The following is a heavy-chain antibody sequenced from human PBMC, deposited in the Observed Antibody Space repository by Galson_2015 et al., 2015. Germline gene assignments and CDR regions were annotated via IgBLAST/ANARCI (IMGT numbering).Heavy chain of an antibody. CDR3: ARSVVPAANVDYYDYDMGV. CDR1: GGTFSSYA. D-gene: IGHD2-2*01. Sequence: SVKVSCKASGGTFSSYAISWVRQAPGQGLEWMGGIIHIFGTANYAQKFQGRVTSTADESTSTAYMELSSLRSEDTAVYYCARSVVPAANVDYYDYDMGVWGKGTTCGVSS. CDR2: IIHIFGTA. J-gene: IGHJ6*03. V-gene: IGHV1-69*13.